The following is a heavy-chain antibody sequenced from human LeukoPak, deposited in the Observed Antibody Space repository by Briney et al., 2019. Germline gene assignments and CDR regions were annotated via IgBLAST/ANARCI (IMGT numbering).Heavy chain of an antibody. CDR3: ARDEAADSSSCYYY. CDR2: IWYDGSNK. Sequence: PGGSLRLSCAASGFTFSSYGMHWVRQAPGKGLEWVAVIWYDGSNKYYADSVKGRFTISRVNSKNTLYLQMNSLRAEDTAVYYCARDEAADSSSCYYYWGQGTLVTVSS. CDR1: GFTFSSYG. V-gene: IGHV3-33*01. D-gene: IGHD6-13*01. J-gene: IGHJ4*02.